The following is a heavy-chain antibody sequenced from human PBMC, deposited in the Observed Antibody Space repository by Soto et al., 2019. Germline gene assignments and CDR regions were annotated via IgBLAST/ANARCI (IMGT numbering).Heavy chain of an antibody. CDR1: GYTFTSYG. CDR2: ISAYNGNT. D-gene: IGHD3-16*02. CDR3: GGTVWGSYRSGVGIDY. J-gene: IGHJ4*02. V-gene: IGHV1-18*01. Sequence: QVQLVQSGAEVKKPGASVKVSCKASGYTFTSYGISWVRQAPGQGLEWMGWISAYNGNTNYAQKLQGRVTMTTDTSTSAAYRALRGLSSGDTAVYYCGGTVWGSYRSGVGIDYWGQGTLVTVSS.